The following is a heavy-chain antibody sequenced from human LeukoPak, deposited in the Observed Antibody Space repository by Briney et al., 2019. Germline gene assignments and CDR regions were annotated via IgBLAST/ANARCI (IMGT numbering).Heavy chain of an antibody. D-gene: IGHD3-9*01. CDR3: ARGFYDVLTGYPYYFDY. J-gene: IGHJ4*02. Sequence: SETLFLTCTVSGGSISSRSYSWSWIRQPPGKGLEWIGYIYYSGSTNYSHSLKSRVTISVDTSKNQFSLKLSSVTAADTAVFYCARGFYDVLTGYPYYFDYWGQGILVTVSS. CDR2: IYYSGST. CDR1: GGSISSRSYS. V-gene: IGHV4-61*01.